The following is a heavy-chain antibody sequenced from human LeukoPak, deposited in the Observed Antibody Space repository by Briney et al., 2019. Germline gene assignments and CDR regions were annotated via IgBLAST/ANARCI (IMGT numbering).Heavy chain of an antibody. J-gene: IGHJ6*03. Sequence: ASVKVSCKASGGTFSSYAISWVRQAPGQGLEWMGGIIPIFGTANYAQKFQGRVTITADESTSTAYMELSSLRSEDTAVYYCARIGDLDYSNYNAGDYYYYMDVWGKGTTVTVSS. CDR3: ARIGDLDYSNYNAGDYYYYMDV. CDR1: GGTFSSYA. V-gene: IGHV1-69*01. D-gene: IGHD4-11*01. CDR2: IIPIFGTA.